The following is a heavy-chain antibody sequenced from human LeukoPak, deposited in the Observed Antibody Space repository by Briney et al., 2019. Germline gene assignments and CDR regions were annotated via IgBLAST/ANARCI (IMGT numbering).Heavy chain of an antibody. J-gene: IGHJ3*02. CDR3: ARDSVGFWRAAFDI. CDR2: ISSSSSTI. Sequence: PGGSLRLSCAASGFTFSSYEMNWVRQAPGKGLEWVSYISSSSSTIYYADSVKGRFTISRDNAKNSLYLQMNSLRAEDTAVYYCARDSVGFWRAAFDIWGQGTMVTVSS. V-gene: IGHV3-48*01. D-gene: IGHD1-1*01. CDR1: GFTFSSYE.